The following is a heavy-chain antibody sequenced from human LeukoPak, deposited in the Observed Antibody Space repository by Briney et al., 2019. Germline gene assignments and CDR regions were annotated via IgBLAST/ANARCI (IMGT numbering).Heavy chain of an antibody. Sequence: PPETLSLTCAVYGGSFSGYYWSWIRQLPGKGLEWIGEINHSGSTNYNPSLKSRVTISVDTSKNQFSLKLSSVTAADTAVYYCARAVGLQYYFDYWGQGTLVTVSS. CDR1: GGSFSGYY. CDR2: INHSGST. J-gene: IGHJ4*02. V-gene: IGHV4-34*01. D-gene: IGHD4-11*01. CDR3: ARAVGLQYYFDY.